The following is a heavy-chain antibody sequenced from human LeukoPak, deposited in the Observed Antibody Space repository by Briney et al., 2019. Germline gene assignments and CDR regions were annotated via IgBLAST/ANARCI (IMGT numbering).Heavy chain of an antibody. D-gene: IGHD6-19*01. CDR1: GGSISSYY. Sequence: PSETLSLTCTVSGGSISSYYWSWIRQPPGKGLEWIGYIYYSGSTNYNPSLKSRVTISVDTSKNQFSLKLSSVTAADTAVYYCASIAVAGTYYFDYWGQGTLVTVSS. V-gene: IGHV4-59*08. CDR2: IYYSGST. CDR3: ASIAVAGTYYFDY. J-gene: IGHJ4*02.